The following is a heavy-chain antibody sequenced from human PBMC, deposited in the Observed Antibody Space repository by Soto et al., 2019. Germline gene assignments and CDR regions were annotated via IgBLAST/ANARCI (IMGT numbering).Heavy chain of an antibody. D-gene: IGHD4-17*01. CDR3: AQEGGYGGYAWDNCFDS. Sequence: EVQLVESGGGLVQPGGSLRLSCAASGFTFFAYWIHWVRHVPGKGLVWVSRINSDGSHTSYADSVRGRFTISRDNSKNSGYLQMTSLTSEDTAVYYCAQEGGYGGYAWDNCFDSWGLGILAPVS. CDR1: GFTFFAYW. V-gene: IGHV3-74*01. J-gene: IGHJ5*01. CDR2: INSDGSHT.